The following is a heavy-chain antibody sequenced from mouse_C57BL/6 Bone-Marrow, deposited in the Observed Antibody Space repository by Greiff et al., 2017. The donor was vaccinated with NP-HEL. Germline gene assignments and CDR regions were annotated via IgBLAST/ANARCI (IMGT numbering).Heavy chain of an antibody. CDR3: VSLIYYGNYAWFAY. CDR1: GFTFNTYA. V-gene: IGHV10-3*01. J-gene: IGHJ3*01. CDR2: IRSKSSNYET. Sequence: EVQLVESGGGLVQPKGSLKLSCAASGFTFNTYAMHWVRQAPGKGLEWVARIRSKSSNYETYYGDSVKDRFTISRDDSQSMLYLQMKNLKTEDTAMYYCVSLIYYGNYAWFAYWGQGTLVTVSA. D-gene: IGHD2-1*01.